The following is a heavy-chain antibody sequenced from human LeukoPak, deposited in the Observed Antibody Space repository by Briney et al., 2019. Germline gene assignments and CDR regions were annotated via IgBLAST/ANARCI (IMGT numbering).Heavy chain of an antibody. Sequence: ASVKVSCKASGYTFTGYYVHWVRQAPGQGLEWMAWINTASGVANYAQKFQGRVTLTRDKSITTVYMELSSLRSDDTALYYCARDWEPITGTTRWFDPWGQGTLVTVSS. V-gene: IGHV1-2*02. D-gene: IGHD1-7*01. CDR2: INTASGVA. CDR1: GYTFTGYY. CDR3: ARDWEPITGTTRWFDP. J-gene: IGHJ5*02.